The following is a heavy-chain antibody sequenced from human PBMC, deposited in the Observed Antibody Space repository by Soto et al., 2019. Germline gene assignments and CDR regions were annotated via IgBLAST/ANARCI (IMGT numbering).Heavy chain of an antibody. CDR3: ARDLNYYGSGPHGDYYGMDV. D-gene: IGHD3-10*01. CDR2: IIPIFGTA. V-gene: IGHV1-69*13. Sequence: EASVKVSCKASGGTFSSYAISWVRQAPGQGLEWMGGIIPIFGTANYAQKFQGRVTITADESTSTAYMELSSLRSEDTAVYYCARDLNYYGSGPHGDYYGMDVWGQGTTVTVS. J-gene: IGHJ6*02. CDR1: GGTFSSYA.